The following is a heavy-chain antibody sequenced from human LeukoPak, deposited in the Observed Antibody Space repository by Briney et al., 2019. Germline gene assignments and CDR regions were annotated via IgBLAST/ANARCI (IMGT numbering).Heavy chain of an antibody. J-gene: IGHJ3*02. D-gene: IGHD1-26*01. CDR1: GYSENFYG. V-gene: IGHV1-18*01. Sequence: ASVKVSCKTSGYSENFYGITWVRQVAGQGLEWMGWISAQHGQTEYAPNSQDRVTMTTDTYTNTAYMELRSLRSDDTAVYYCARASFVIVGATTEDGDAFDIWGQGTMVTVSS. CDR2: ISAQHGQT. CDR3: ARASFVIVGATTEDGDAFDI.